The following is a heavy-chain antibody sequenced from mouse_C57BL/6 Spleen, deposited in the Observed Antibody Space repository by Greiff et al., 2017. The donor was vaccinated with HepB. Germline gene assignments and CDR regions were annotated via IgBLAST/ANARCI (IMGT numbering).Heavy chain of an antibody. CDR1: GFTFSDYG. V-gene: IGHV5-17*01. CDR2: ISSGSSTI. CDR3: ARGTGYYAMDY. D-gene: IGHD3-3*01. Sequence: DVQLVESGGGLVKPGGSLKLSCAASGFTFSDYGMHWVRQAPEKGLEWVAYISSGSSTIYYADTVKGRFTISRDNAKNTLFLQMTSLRSEDTAMYYCARGTGYYAMDYWGQGTSVTVSS. J-gene: IGHJ4*01.